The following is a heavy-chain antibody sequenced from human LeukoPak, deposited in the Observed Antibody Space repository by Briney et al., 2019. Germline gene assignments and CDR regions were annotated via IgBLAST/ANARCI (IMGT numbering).Heavy chain of an antibody. CDR3: ARRYRSSIAARGYNWFDP. D-gene: IGHD6-6*01. J-gene: IGHJ5*02. V-gene: IGHV4-61*02. Sequence: SETLSFTCTVSGASITSGHNYWTWIRQPAGKGLEWIGRIYPGGSSNYNPSLKSRVTILVDTSNNRFSLELRSVTAADTAVYYCARRYRSSIAARGYNWFDPWGQGTLVTVSS. CDR1: GASITSGHNY. CDR2: IYPGGSS.